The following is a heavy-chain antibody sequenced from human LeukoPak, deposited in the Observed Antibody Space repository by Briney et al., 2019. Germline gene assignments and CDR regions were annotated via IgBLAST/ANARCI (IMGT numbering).Heavy chain of an antibody. CDR3: AKALYGSDMDV. V-gene: IGHV3-9*01. Sequence: PGGSLRLSCAASGFTFHDYAMHWVRQAPGKGLEWVSGIRWNSGSIGYADSVKGRFTISRDNAKNSLYLQMNSLRADDTALYYCAKALYGSDMDVWGQGTTVIVSS. J-gene: IGHJ6*02. D-gene: IGHD3-10*01. CDR1: GFTFHDYA. CDR2: IRWNSGSI.